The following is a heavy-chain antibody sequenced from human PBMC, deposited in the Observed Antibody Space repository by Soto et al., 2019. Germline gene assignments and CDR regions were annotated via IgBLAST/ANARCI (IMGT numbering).Heavy chain of an antibody. Sequence: GESLNLSCTGSGYSFTSYWISWVRQMPGKGLEWMGRIDPSDSYTNYSPSFQGHVTISADKSISTAYLQWSSLKASDTAMYYCARQDSGSYFDYWGQGTLVTVSS. CDR1: GYSFTSYW. CDR3: ARQDSGSYFDY. CDR2: IDPSDSYT. V-gene: IGHV5-10-1*01. J-gene: IGHJ4*02. D-gene: IGHD1-26*01.